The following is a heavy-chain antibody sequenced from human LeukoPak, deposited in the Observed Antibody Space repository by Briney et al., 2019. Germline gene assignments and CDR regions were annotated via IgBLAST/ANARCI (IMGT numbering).Heavy chain of an antibody. V-gene: IGHV1-18*01. CDR1: GYTFTSYG. CDR2: NSAYNGNT. J-gene: IGHJ4*02. D-gene: IGHD3-3*01. CDR3: ARDLYDFWSGYYTFDY. Sequence: GASVKVSCKASGYTFTSYGISWVRQAPGQGLEWMGWNSAYNGNTNYAQKLQGRVTMTTDTSTSTAYMELRSLRSDDTAVYYCARDLYDFWSGYYTFDYWGQGTLVTVSS.